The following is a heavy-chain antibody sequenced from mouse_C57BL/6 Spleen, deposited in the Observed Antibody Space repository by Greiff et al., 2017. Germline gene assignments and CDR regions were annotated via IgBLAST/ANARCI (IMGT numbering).Heavy chain of an antibody. Sequence: QVQLQQPGAELVKPGASVKMSCKASGYTFTSYWITWVKQRPGQGLEWIGDIYPGSGSTNYNQKFKGKSTLAVDKAYSTAYMQLSSLTSEDSAVYYCARGHSNYVKFADWGQGTLVTVSA. J-gene: IGHJ3*01. D-gene: IGHD2-5*01. CDR1: GYTFTSYW. V-gene: IGHV1-55*01. CDR2: IYPGSGST. CDR3: ARGHSNYVKFAD.